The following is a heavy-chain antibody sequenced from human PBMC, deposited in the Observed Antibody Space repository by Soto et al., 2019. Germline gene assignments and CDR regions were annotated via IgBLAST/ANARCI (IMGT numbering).Heavy chain of an antibody. Sequence: PGGSLRLSCAASGFTFGNYAFSWVRQAPGKGLEWVSVISGGGDATYYPDSVKGRFTTSRDNSKNTVYLQMNSLRAEDTAVYYCAKDLSEWDYWGQGTLVTVSS. CDR2: ISGGGDAT. J-gene: IGHJ4*02. CDR1: GFTFGNYA. V-gene: IGHV3-23*01. D-gene: IGHD3-3*01. CDR3: AKDLSEWDY.